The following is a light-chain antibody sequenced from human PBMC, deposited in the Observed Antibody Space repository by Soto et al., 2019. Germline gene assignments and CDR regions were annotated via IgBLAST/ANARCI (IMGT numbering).Light chain of an antibody. CDR3: QQRRNWPYT. CDR2: DAS. J-gene: IGKJ2*01. V-gene: IGKV3-11*01. CDR1: QDVNSY. Sequence: EVLLTQSPGILSLSPGERATLSCRASQDVNSYLAWYRQKPGQAPSLLIYDASNRATGIPARFSGSGSGTDFTLTISSLEPEDFAVYYCQQRRNWPYTFGQRTKLEIK.